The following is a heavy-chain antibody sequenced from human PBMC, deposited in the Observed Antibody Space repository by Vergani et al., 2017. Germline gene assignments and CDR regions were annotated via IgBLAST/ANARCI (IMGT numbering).Heavy chain of an antibody. J-gene: IGHJ4*02. CDR3: GGGSDKYN. CDR2: IKNTGDST. Sequence: EVQLLQSEGAVVQPGGSLRLSCVASGFTLSSHAMSWVRQGHGQGLEWVSSIKNTGDSTHYADSVKGRFTISRDKSKNTLYLQVNSLRVEDTAVYYCGGGSDKYNWGQGTLVTVSS. CDR1: GFTLSSHA. V-gene: IGHV3-23*01. D-gene: IGHD1-1*01.